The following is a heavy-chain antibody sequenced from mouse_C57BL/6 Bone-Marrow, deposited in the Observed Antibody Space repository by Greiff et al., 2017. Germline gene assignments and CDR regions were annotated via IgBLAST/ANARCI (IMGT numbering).Heavy chain of an antibody. V-gene: IGHV2-2*01. CDR3: ARNGNNSLAWLAY. J-gene: IGHJ3*01. CDR1: GFSLTSYG. CDR2: IWSGGST. Sequence: VQLVESGPGLVQPSQSLSITCTVSGFSLTSYGVHWVRQSPGKGLEWLGVIWSGGSTDYNAAFISRLSISKDNSKSQVFFKMNSLQADDTAIYYCARNGNNSLAWLAYWGQGTLVTVSA. D-gene: IGHD4-1*01.